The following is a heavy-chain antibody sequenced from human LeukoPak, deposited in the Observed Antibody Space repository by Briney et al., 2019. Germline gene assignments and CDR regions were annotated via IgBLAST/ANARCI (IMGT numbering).Heavy chain of an antibody. CDR1: GFTFSSYT. CDR3: AREIVS. CDR2: ISTSSTYI. V-gene: IGHV3-21*01. Sequence: GGSLRLSCVASGFTFSSYTMNWVRQAPGKGLEWVSAISTSSTYIYYADSVKGRFTISRDNAKNSLYLQMNSLRAGDTAVYYCAREIVSWGQGTLVTVSS. J-gene: IGHJ4*02.